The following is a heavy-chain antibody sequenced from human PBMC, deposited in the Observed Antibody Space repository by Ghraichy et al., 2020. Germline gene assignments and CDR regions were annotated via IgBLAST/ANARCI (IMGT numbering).Heavy chain of an antibody. CDR2: ISGSSTYT. V-gene: IGHV3-11*03. CDR3: VSVIVTGLGMDV. J-gene: IGHJ6*02. D-gene: IGHD2-21*02. CDR1: GFTFSDYY. Sequence: GGSLRLSCAASGFTFSDYYMIWIRQAPGKGLEWVSCISGSSTYTNYADSVKGRFTISRDNAKKSLYLQMSSLRAEDTAVYYCVSVIVTGLGMDVWGQGTTVTVSS.